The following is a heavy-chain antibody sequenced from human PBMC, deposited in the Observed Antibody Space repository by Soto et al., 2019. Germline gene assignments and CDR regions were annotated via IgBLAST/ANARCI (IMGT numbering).Heavy chain of an antibody. CDR2: VSYDGSGK. CDR1: GFTYSSYG. V-gene: IGHV3-30*03. D-gene: IGHD1-1*01. CDR3: SRDAEAYVNVMGTIRSGYYYHGLDV. Sequence: QVQLVESGGGVVQSGRSLRLSCVGSGFTYSSYGIHWVRQAPGKGLEWVAVVSYDGSGKYYADSVKGRFTISRDNSKNTVYLQMNNLGVEDTAVYHCSRDAEAYVNVMGTIRSGYYYHGLDVWGQGTTVIVSS. J-gene: IGHJ6*02.